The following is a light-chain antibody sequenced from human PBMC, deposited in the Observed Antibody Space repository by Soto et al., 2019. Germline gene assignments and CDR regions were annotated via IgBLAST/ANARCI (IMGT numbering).Light chain of an antibody. CDR2: DAS. CDR1: QSISKR. V-gene: IGKV1-5*01. J-gene: IGKJ1*01. Sequence: DLQMTQSPAALPASVGDGFTITWRASQSISKRLAWYQQRPGKAPKXXIYDASTLDSGAPSRFSGIVSGTEGTLSISSLQHDDCATYYCQQSNIYPWTFGQGTKVDIK. CDR3: QQSNIYPWT.